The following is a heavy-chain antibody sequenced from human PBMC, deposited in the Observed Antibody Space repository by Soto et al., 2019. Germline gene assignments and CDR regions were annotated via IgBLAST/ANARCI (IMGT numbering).Heavy chain of an antibody. D-gene: IGHD4-17*01. J-gene: IGHJ4*02. Sequence: SETLSLTCTVSGGSISSSSFYWGWIRQSPGRGLEWIGTIYYSGRTYYNPSLKSRVTISVDTSKNQFSLKVSSVTAADTAVYYCVRIQGPVTPIDSWGLGTLVTVSS. CDR2: IYYSGRT. CDR3: VRIQGPVTPIDS. CDR1: GGSISSSSFY. V-gene: IGHV4-39*01.